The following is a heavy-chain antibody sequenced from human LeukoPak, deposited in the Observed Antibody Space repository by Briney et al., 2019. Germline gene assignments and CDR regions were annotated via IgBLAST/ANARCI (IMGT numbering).Heavy chain of an antibody. V-gene: IGHV3-21*04. Sequence: GGSLRLSCVASGFIFSDFGMNWVRPVPGKGLEWVAFISSRGTSTFYADSVKGRFTISRDTAKKSLDLQMTSLRADDTAAYYCVRGTDCSATTCYPLSAFDYWGQGTLVTVSS. CDR2: ISSRGTST. D-gene: IGHD2-8*02. J-gene: IGHJ4*02. CDR1: GFIFSDFG. CDR3: VRGTDCSATTCYPLSAFDY.